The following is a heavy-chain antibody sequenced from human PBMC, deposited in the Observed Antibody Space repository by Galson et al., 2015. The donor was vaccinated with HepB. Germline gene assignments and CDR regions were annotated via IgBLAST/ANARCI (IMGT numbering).Heavy chain of an antibody. Sequence: SVKVSCKASGGTFSSYAISWVRQAPGQGLEWMGGIIPIFGTANYAQKFQGRVTIIADESTSTAYMELSSLRSEDTAVYYCARVRDSNHAYDYWGQGTLVTVSS. V-gene: IGHV1-69*13. CDR2: IIPIFGTA. J-gene: IGHJ4*02. CDR1: GGTFSSYA. D-gene: IGHD4-11*01. CDR3: ARVRDSNHAYDY.